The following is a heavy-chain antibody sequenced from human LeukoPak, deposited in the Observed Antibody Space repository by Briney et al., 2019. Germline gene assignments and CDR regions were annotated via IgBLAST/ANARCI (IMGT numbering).Heavy chain of an antibody. CDR1: GYTFTGYY. J-gene: IGHJ3*02. CDR3: AREGEDGYNYAFDI. V-gene: IGHV1-2*06. CDR2: INPNSGGT. D-gene: IGHD5-24*01. Sequence: ASVKVSCKASGYTFTGYYMHWVRQAPGQGLEWMGRINPNSGGTNYAQKFQGRVTMTRDTSISTAYMELSRLRFDDTAVYYCAREGEDGYNYAFDIWGQRTMVTVSS.